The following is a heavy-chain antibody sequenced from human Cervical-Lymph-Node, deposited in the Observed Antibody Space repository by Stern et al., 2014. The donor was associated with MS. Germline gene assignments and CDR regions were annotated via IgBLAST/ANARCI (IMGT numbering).Heavy chain of an antibody. CDR3: ARPDYSLLSGYSHFDY. D-gene: IGHD3-3*01. V-gene: IGHV2-5*02. CDR2: LYWDDDT. CDR1: GFSFTSSRMG. J-gene: IGHJ4*02. Sequence: ESGPTLVKPTQTLTLTCTFSGFSFTSSRMGVGWIRQPPGKALEWLAPLYWDDDTRYSPSPKTRLTITKDNSKSQVVLRLTNRATEYTGTYYCARPDYSLLSGYSHFDYCGQGAPVTLSS.